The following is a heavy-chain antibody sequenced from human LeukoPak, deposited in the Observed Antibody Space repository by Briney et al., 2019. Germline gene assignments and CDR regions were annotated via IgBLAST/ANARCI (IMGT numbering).Heavy chain of an antibody. Sequence: ASVKVFCKASGYTFTNYAVSWVRQAPGQGLEYMGYISAYNGNTNYAQNFRGGLTMTTDTSTTTVYMELRSLRSDDTAVYYCARLYSSGWPLECVDVWGQGTTVTVSS. CDR3: ARLYSSGWPLECVDV. CDR2: ISAYNGNT. CDR1: GYTFTNYA. V-gene: IGHV1-18*01. D-gene: IGHD6-19*01. J-gene: IGHJ6*02.